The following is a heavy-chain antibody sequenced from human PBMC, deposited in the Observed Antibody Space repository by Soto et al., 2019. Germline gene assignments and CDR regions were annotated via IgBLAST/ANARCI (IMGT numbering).Heavy chain of an antibody. Sequence: PGGSLRLSCSASGFSFSSYGMHWVRQAPGKAPEWLAAMSYDGSNKYYADSVRGRFTISRDNSKNTLYLQMNSLRAEDTAVYYCALEPTVTTTHNWFDPWGQGTLVTVSS. CDR2: MSYDGSNK. CDR1: GFSFSSYG. J-gene: IGHJ5*02. CDR3: ALEPTVTTTHNWFDP. D-gene: IGHD4-4*01. V-gene: IGHV3-30*03.